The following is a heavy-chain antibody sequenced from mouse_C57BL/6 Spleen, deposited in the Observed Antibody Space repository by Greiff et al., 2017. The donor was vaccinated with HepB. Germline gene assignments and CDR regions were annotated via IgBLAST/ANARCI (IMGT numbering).Heavy chain of an antibody. J-gene: IGHJ2*01. CDR2: IWRGGST. Sequence: VKLMESGPGLVQPSQSLSITCTVSGFSFTSYGVHWVRQSPGKGLEWLGVIWRGGSTDYNAAFMSRLSITKDNSKSQVFFKMNRLQADDTAIYYCAKNHYGSSSFDDWGQGTTLTVSS. CDR3: AKNHYGSSSFDD. V-gene: IGHV2-5*01. CDR1: GFSFTSYG. D-gene: IGHD1-1*01.